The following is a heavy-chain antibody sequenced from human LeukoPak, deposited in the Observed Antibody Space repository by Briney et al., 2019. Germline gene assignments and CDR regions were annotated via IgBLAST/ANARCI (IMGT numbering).Heavy chain of an antibody. Sequence: ASVKVSCKASGYTFTGYYIHWVRQAPGQGLEWMGRINPNSGGTNYAQKFQGRVTMTRDTSISTAYMELSSLRSDDTAVYYCAREIAVAGTGFDYWGQGTLVTVSS. V-gene: IGHV1-2*06. J-gene: IGHJ4*02. CDR1: GYTFTGYY. CDR3: AREIAVAGTGFDY. CDR2: INPNSGGT. D-gene: IGHD6-19*01.